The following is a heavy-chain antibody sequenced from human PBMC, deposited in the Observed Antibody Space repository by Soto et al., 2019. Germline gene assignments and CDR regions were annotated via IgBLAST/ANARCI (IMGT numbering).Heavy chain of an antibody. CDR1: GYSFTIYL. Sequence: GESLNISCNGSGYSFTIYLISWVRQMPGKGLEWMGRIDPSDSYTNYSPSFQGHVTISADKSISTAYLQWSSLKASDTAMYYCARKKVDMAFDIWGQGTMVTVSS. V-gene: IGHV5-10-1*01. CDR3: ARKKVDMAFDI. J-gene: IGHJ3*02. CDR2: IDPSDSYT.